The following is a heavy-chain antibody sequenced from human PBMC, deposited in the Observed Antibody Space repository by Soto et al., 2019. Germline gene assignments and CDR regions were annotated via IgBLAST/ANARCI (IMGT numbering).Heavy chain of an antibody. V-gene: IGHV1-69*01. Sequence: QVQLVQSGAEVKKPGSSVKVSCKASGGTFSSYAISWVRQAPGQGLEWMGGIIPIVGTANYAQKFQGRVTITADESTSTAYMELSSLRSEDTAVYYCAREFLQAPTPTGGYDYWGQGTLVTVSS. D-gene: IGHD2-8*02. J-gene: IGHJ4*02. CDR2: IIPIVGTA. CDR3: AREFLQAPTPTGGYDY. CDR1: GGTFSSYA.